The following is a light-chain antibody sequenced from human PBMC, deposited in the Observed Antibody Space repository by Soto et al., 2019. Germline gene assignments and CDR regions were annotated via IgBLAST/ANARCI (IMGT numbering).Light chain of an antibody. CDR3: QQYNNWPQT. J-gene: IGKJ1*01. CDR2: GAS. V-gene: IGKV3-15*01. CDR1: QSVSSN. Sequence: EIVMTQSPATLSVPPGERATLSCRASQSVSSNLAWYQQKPGQAPRLLMYGASTRAIGIPARFSGSGSGTEFTLTISSLQSEDFAVYYCQQYNNWPQTFGQGTKV.